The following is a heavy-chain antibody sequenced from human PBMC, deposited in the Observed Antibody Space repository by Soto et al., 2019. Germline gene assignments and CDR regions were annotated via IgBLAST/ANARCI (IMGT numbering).Heavy chain of an antibody. CDR1: GGSISSSSYY. J-gene: IGHJ4*02. Sequence: SETLSLTCTVSGGSISSSSYYWGWIRQPPGKGLEWIGSIYYSGSTYYNPSLKSRVTISVDTSKNQFSLKLSSVTAADTAVYYCAKIASSGTDYWGQGTLVTVSS. D-gene: IGHD6-19*01. CDR2: IYYSGST. CDR3: AKIASSGTDY. V-gene: IGHV4-39*01.